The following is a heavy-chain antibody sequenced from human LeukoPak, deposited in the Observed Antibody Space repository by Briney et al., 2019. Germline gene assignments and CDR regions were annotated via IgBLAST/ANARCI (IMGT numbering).Heavy chain of an antibody. CDR3: AREGSGWDYDY. J-gene: IGHJ4*02. CDR1: GYTFTSYA. D-gene: IGHD6-19*01. CDR2: INAGNGNT. Sequence: RASVKVSCKASGYTFTSYAMHWVRQAPGQRLEWMGWINAGNGNTKYSQKFRGRVTITRDTSASTAYMELSSLRSEDTAVYYCAREGSGWDYDYWGQGTLVTVSS. V-gene: IGHV1-3*01.